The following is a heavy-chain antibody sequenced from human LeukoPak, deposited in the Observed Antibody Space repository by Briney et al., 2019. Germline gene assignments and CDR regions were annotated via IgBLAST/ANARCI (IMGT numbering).Heavy chain of an antibody. CDR2: VYYTGST. CDR1: GGSISNKY. CDR3: ARHLLGYIDGPAPYYIDS. V-gene: IGHV4-59*08. D-gene: IGHD5-18*01. Sequence: SETLSLTCSLSGGSISNKYWSWLRQAPGKGLEWIGYVYYTGSTSYNPSLKIRVTISLDTSKKQFFLTLTSVTAADTALYYCARHLLGYIDGPAPYYIDSWGQGILVAVSS. J-gene: IGHJ4*02.